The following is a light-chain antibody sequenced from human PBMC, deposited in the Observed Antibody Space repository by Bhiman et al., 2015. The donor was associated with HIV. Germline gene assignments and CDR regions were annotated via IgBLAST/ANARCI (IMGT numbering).Light chain of an antibody. V-gene: IGLV2-14*03. CDR3: SSLTSSLTYV. J-gene: IGLJ1*01. Sequence: QSALTQPPSASGSPGQSVTISCTGSSSDIGAYNYVSWYHQPPGKAPTLKIYEVNKRPSGVSNRFSGSKSGNTASLTISGLQAEDEADYYCSSLTSSLTYVFGTGTNVTVL. CDR1: SSDIGAYNY. CDR2: EVN.